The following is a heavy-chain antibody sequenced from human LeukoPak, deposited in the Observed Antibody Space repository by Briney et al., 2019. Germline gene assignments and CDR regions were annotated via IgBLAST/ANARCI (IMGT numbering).Heavy chain of an antibody. D-gene: IGHD5-18*01. CDR2: IRYDGNKK. CDR1: GFMFSNSG. J-gene: IGHJ6*04. Sequence: GGSLRLSCEASGFMFSNSGMHWVRQAPGKGLEWVAFIRYDGNKKYYTDSVKGRFTISRDISKNMYLKMNSLRDEDTAVYYCAKDGIRRYSLLDVWGKGTTVTVSA. V-gene: IGHV3-30*02. CDR3: AKDGIRRYSLLDV.